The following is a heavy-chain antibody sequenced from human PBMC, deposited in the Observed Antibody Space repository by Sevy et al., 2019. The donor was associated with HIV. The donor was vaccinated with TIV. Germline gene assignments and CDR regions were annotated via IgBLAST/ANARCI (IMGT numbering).Heavy chain of an antibody. Sequence: GGSLRLSCAASGFTFSDAWMSWVRQAPGRGLEWVGHIKSKIDGGTTDYAAPVKGRFTISRDDSKNTLYLQMNSLKTEDTAVYYCTRNGGAFDNGFDPWGQGTLVTVSS. CDR3: TRNGGAFDNGFDP. CDR2: IKSKIDGGTT. J-gene: IGHJ5*02. CDR1: GFTFSDAW. D-gene: IGHD2-8*01. V-gene: IGHV3-15*01.